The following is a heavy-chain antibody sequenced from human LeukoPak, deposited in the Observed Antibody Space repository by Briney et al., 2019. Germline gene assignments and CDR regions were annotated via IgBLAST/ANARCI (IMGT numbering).Heavy chain of an antibody. Sequence: ASVKVSCKASGYTFTSYGISWVRQAPGQGLEWMGWISAYNGNTNYAQKLQGRVTMTTDTSTSTAYMELSSLRSEDTAVYDCARLGYGTDAGDDFDYWGQGTLVTVSS. CDR1: GYTFTSYG. CDR2: ISAYNGNT. V-gene: IGHV1-18*01. CDR3: ARLGYGTDAGDDFDY. D-gene: IGHD4-17*01. J-gene: IGHJ4*02.